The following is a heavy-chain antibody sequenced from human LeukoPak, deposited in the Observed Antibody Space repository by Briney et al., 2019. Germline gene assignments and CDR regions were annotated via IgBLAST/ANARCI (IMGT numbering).Heavy chain of an antibody. V-gene: IGHV3-21*01. CDR2: ISSSSSYI. CDR3: ARFPKHPNYYDSSGYFRPFDY. J-gene: IGHJ4*02. D-gene: IGHD3-22*01. Sequence: GGSLRLSCAASGFTFSSYSMNWVRQAPGKGLEWVSSISSSSSYIYYADSVKGRFTISRDNAKNSLYLQMNSLRAEDTAVYYCARFPKHPNYYDSSGYFRPFDYWGQGTLVTVSS. CDR1: GFTFSSYS.